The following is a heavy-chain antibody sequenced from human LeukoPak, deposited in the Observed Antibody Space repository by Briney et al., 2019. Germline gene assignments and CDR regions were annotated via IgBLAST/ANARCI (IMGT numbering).Heavy chain of an antibody. J-gene: IGHJ3*02. Sequence: PSETLSLTCTVPGGSISSYYWNWFRQPPGKGLEWIGYIYYSGSTSYNPSLKSRVTIPIDTSKNQFSLKLSSVTAADTAVYYCARRSQWAYLDAFDIWGQGTMVTVSS. CDR2: IYYSGST. V-gene: IGHV4-59*08. CDR1: GGSISSYY. D-gene: IGHD1-26*01. CDR3: ARRSQWAYLDAFDI.